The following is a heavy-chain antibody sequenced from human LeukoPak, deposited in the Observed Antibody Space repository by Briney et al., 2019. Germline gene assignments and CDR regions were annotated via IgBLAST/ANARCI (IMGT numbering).Heavy chain of an antibody. CDR3: ARVHKEYGGSIFDY. D-gene: IGHD4-23*01. Sequence: SETLSLTCTVSGGSISSYYWSWIRQPPGKGLEWIGYIYYSGSTNYNPSLKSRVTISVGTSKNQFSLKLSSVTAADTAVYYCARVHKEYGGSIFDYWGQGTLVTVSS. CDR1: GGSISSYY. V-gene: IGHV4-59*01. CDR2: IYYSGST. J-gene: IGHJ4*02.